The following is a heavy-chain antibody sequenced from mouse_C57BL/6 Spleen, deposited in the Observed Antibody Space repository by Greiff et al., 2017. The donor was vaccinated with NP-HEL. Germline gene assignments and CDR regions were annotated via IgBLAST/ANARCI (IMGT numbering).Heavy chain of an antibody. CDR3: TTYGNYVWYFDV. Sequence: VQLQQSGAELVRPGASVKLSCTASGFNIKDDYMHWVKQRPEQGLEWIGWIDPENGDTEYASKFQGKATIKADTSSNTAYLQLSSLTSEDTAVYYCTTYGNYVWYFDVWGTGTTVTVSS. J-gene: IGHJ1*03. CDR1: GFNIKDDY. D-gene: IGHD2-10*02. CDR2: IDPENGDT. V-gene: IGHV14-4*01.